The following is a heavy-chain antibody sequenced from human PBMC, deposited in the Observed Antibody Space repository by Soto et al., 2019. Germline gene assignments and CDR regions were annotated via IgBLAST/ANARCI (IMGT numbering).Heavy chain of an antibody. CDR1: GGSVSDKTYY. D-gene: IGHD6-25*01. CDR3: ARESGGYDSSTRYGLDV. CDR2: VYYSGTT. Sequence: PSETLSLTCSVSGGSVSDKTYYWSWIRQPPGKRLEWIGYVYYSGTTNYNPSLKSRVTISVDLSKNQFSLRLSSVTTADTALYYCARESGGYDSSTRYGLDVWGQGTTVTVSS. J-gene: IGHJ6*02. V-gene: IGHV4-61*01.